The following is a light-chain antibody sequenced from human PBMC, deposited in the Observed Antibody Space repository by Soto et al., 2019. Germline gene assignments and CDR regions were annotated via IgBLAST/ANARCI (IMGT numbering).Light chain of an antibody. CDR2: GAS. J-gene: IGKJ3*01. CDR1: QSITSTY. Sequence: ETVMTQSPATLSVSPGERGTLSCRASQSITSTYLAWYQQKPGQAPRLIIYGASSRASGIPDRFSGSGSGTDFTLTISRLEPEDFAVYYCQQYGSSPPFTXGPGTKVDI. CDR3: QQYGSSPPFT. V-gene: IGKV3-20*01.